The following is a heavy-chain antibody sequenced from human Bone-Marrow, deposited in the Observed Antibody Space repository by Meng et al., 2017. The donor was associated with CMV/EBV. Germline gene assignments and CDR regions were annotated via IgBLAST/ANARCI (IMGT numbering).Heavy chain of an antibody. CDR2: IDPNTGDT. D-gene: IGHD1-26*01. V-gene: IGHV1-2*04. J-gene: IGHJ4*02. Sequence: ASVKVSCKASGYTFIDQYIHWVRQAPGQGLEWMGGIDPNTGDTYYAQKFQRWVSIIADTSVSTAYMELSRLTSGDTAVYYCARGLNSGTSHYWGQGKLVNVDS. CDR3: ARGLNSGTSHY. CDR1: GYTFIDQY.